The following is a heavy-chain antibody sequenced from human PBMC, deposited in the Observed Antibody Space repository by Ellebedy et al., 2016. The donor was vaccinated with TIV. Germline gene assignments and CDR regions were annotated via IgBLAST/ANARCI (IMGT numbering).Heavy chain of an antibody. CDR1: GASAFSHA. Sequence: SETLSLTCSVSGASAFSHAWNWIRQPPGKGLEWIGYTHYSGESKSNPSLSSRVAASVDTITNRFSLNLYSVTVADTAVYYCARNPPTYNWVDSWGQGTLVTVSS. J-gene: IGHJ5*01. CDR3: ARNPPTYNWVDS. V-gene: IGHV4-59*02. CDR2: THYSGES.